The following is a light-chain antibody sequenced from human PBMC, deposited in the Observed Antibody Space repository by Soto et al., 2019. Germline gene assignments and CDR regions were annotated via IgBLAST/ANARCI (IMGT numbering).Light chain of an antibody. CDR2: YAS. V-gene: IGKV1-6*01. CDR3: LQDADSPLI. J-gene: IGKJ4*01. Sequence: AIQVTQSPSSLSASVGDRVTITCRASQDIRKDLGWYQQKPGKAPRILIYYASSLESGVPSRFRGSGSGTHYTLTISRLQPEDISTYYCLQDADSPLIFGGGTQVEI. CDR1: QDIRKD.